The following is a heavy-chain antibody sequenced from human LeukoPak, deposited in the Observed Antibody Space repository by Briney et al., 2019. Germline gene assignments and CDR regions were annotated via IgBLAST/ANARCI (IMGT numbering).Heavy chain of an antibody. CDR2: IYYSGST. V-gene: IGHV4-30-4*01. J-gene: IGHJ4*02. CDR3: ARVGVGATIDY. Sequence: SQTLSLTCTVSGGSISSGDYYWSWIRQPPGKGLEWIGYIYYSGSTNYNPSLKSRVTISVDTSKNQFSLKLSSVTAADTAVYYCARVGVGATIDYWGQGTLVTVSS. CDR1: GGSISSGDYY. D-gene: IGHD1-26*01.